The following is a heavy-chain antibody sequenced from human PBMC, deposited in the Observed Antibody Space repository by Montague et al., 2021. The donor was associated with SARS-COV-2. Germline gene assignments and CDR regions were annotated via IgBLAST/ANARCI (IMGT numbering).Heavy chain of an antibody. J-gene: IGHJ4*02. CDR2: MHYSGST. V-gene: IGHV4-59*12. CDR1: GGSITGYF. CDR3: ARVPFSSSWYHLDY. Sequence: SETLSLTCTISGGSITGYFWTWIRQPPGKGLEWLGHMHYSGSTKYNPSLESRVTMSIDTSESQFSLHLRSVTAAETGVYYCARVPFSSSWYHLDYWGQGTRVTVPS. D-gene: IGHD6-13*01.